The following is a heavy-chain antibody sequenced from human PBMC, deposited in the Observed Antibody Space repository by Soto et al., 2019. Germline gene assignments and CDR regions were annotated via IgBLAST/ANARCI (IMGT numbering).Heavy chain of an antibody. CDR2: ISSSSSYT. CDR1: GFTFSDYY. CDR3: ARGGYYPPFDY. J-gene: IGHJ4*02. V-gene: IGHV3-11*06. D-gene: IGHD3-3*01. Sequence: GGSLRLSCAASGFTFSDYYMSWIRQAPGKGLEWVSYISSSSSYTNYADSVKGRFTISRDNAKNSLYLKMNSLRAEDTAVYYCARGGYYPPFDYWGQGTLVTVSS.